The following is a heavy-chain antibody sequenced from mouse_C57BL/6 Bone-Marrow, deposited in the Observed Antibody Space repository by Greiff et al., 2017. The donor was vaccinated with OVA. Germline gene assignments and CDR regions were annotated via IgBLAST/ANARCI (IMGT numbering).Heavy chain of an antibody. Sequence: VQLQQPGAELVKPGASVKMSCKASGYTFTSYWITWVKQRPGQGLEWIGDIYPGSGSTNYNEKFKSKATLTVDTSSSTAYMQLSSLPSEDSAVYYCAKDYYGSSPYYFDYWGQGTTLTVSS. J-gene: IGHJ2*01. CDR1: GYTFTSYW. CDR3: AKDYYGSSPYYFDY. CDR2: IYPGSGST. V-gene: IGHV1-55*01. D-gene: IGHD1-1*01.